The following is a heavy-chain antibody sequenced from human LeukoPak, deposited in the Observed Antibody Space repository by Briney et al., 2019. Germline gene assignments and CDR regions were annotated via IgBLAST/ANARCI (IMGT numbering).Heavy chain of an antibody. CDR3: ARVWGSSWPYYFDY. V-gene: IGHV4-34*01. CDR2: INHSGST. D-gene: IGHD6-13*01. Sequence: SETLSLTCAVYGGSFSGYYWRWMRQPPGQGLEWMGEINHSGSTNYNPSLKSRVTISVDTSKNQFSLKLSSVTAADTAVYYCARVWGSSWPYYFDYWGQGTLVTVSS. J-gene: IGHJ4*02. CDR1: GGSFSGYY.